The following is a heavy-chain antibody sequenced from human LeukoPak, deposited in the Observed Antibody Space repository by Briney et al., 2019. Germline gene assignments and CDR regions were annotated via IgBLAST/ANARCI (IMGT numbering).Heavy chain of an antibody. D-gene: IGHD1-26*01. V-gene: IGHV3-11*01. CDR3: TRAPARWDLLLNAFDI. CDR1: GFIFSDYY. Sequence: PGGSLRLSCAASGFIFSDYYMSWIRQAPGKGLEWVSYISLSGSTIYYADSVKGRFTISRDNAKNSLYLQMNSLRAEDTAVYYCTRAPARWDLLLNAFDIWGQGTMVTVSS. CDR2: ISLSGSTI. J-gene: IGHJ3*02.